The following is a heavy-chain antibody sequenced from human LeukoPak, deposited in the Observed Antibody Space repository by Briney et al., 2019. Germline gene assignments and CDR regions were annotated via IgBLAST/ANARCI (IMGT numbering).Heavy chain of an antibody. V-gene: IGHV3-30*03. J-gene: IGHJ6*03. CDR3: ARGGSNSYFYYYMDV. Sequence: GTSLRLSCAASGFTFSRYGMHWVRQAPGKGLEWVAVIRDDGSRAYYADSVKGRFTVSRDNSESTLFLQMNSLRPEDTAVYSCARGGSNSYFYYYMDVWGKGTTVTVSS. CDR1: GFTFSRYG. CDR2: IRDDGSRA. D-gene: IGHD4-11*01.